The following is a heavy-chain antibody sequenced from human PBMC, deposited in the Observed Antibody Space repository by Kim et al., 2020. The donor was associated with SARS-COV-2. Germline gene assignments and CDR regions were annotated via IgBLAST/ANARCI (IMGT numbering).Heavy chain of an antibody. J-gene: IGHJ4*02. CDR2: I. V-gene: IGHV3-48*03. D-gene: IGHD6-19*01. CDR3: ARTVYSSGWDY. Sequence: IYYADSVKGRFTISRDNAKNSLYLQMNSLRAEDTAVYYCARTVYSSGWDYWVQGTLVTVSS.